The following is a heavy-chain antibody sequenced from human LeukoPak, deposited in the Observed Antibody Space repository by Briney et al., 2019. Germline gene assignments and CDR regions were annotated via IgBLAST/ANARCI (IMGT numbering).Heavy chain of an antibody. J-gene: IGHJ4*02. CDR1: GDSISRYY. CDR3: ARGISSSWYPYFDY. Sequence: SETLSLTCTVSGDSISRYYWSWLRQPAGKGREWIGRIYTSGSTNYNPSLKSRVTMSVDTSKNQFSLNLNSVAAADTAVYYCARGISSSWYPYFDYWGQGTLVTVSS. V-gene: IGHV4-4*07. D-gene: IGHD6-13*01. CDR2: IYTSGST.